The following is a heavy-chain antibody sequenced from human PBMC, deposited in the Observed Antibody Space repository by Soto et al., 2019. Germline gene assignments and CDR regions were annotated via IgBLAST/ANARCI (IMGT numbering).Heavy chain of an antibody. CDR3: ARALLEESTILYYYYGMDV. CDR1: GGSISSYY. Sequence: SETLSLTCTVSGGSISSYYWSWIRQPPGKGLEWIGYIYYSGSTNYNPSLKSRVTISVDTSKNQLSLKLSSVTAADTAVYYCARALLEESTILYYYYGMDVWGQGTTVTVSS. V-gene: IGHV4-59*01. CDR2: IYYSGST. D-gene: IGHD3-16*01. J-gene: IGHJ6*02.